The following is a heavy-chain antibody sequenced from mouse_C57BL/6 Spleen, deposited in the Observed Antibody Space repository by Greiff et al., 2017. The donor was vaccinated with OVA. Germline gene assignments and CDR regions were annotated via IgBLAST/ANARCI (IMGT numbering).Heavy chain of an antibody. Sequence: VKLQESGAELVKPGASVKISCKASGYAFSSYWMNWVKQRPGKGLEWIGQIYPGDGDTNYNGKFKGKATLTADKSSSTAYMQLSSLTSEDSAVYFCARPGTLGWFAYWGQGTLVTVSA. CDR3: ARPGTLGWFAY. J-gene: IGHJ3*01. V-gene: IGHV1-80*01. D-gene: IGHD4-1*01. CDR1: GYAFSSYW. CDR2: IYPGDGDT.